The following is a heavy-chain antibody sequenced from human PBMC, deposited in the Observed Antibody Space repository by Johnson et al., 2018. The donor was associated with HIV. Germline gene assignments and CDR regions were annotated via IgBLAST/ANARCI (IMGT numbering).Heavy chain of an antibody. V-gene: IGHV3-33*01. D-gene: IGHD3-16*01. CDR2: IWYDASEK. CDR3: ASEAVTLRGWGHVFDI. CDR1: GFTFNSYG. J-gene: IGHJ3*02. Sequence: QVQLVESGGGVVQPGRSLRLSCAASGFTFNSYGMHWVRQAPGKALEWVAVIWYDASEKYSVDSVKGRFTISRDNAKSSLYLQMNSLRAENTAVYYCASEAVTLRGWGHVFDIWGQGTMFTVSS.